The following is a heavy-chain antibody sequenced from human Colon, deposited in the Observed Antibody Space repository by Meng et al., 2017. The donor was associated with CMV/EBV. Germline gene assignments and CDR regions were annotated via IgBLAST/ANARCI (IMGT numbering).Heavy chain of an antibody. D-gene: IGHD3-3*01. CDR2: INGGGGDT. CDR3: ARGIDGPTVFGNGMDV. J-gene: IGHJ6*02. Sequence: GESLKISCAASGFTFSNHGMSWVRQAPGKGLEWVAAINGGGGDTYYAASVKGRFTISRDNSNNMLFLQVNSLRADDTAVYYCARGIDGPTVFGNGMDVWGQGTTVTVSS. V-gene: IGHV3-23*01. CDR1: GFTFSNHG.